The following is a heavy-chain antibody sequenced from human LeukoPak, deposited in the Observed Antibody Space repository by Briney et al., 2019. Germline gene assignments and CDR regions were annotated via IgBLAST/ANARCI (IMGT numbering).Heavy chain of an antibody. CDR3: ARHVYSFDI. CDR2: MYYSGST. J-gene: IGHJ3*02. Sequence: SDTLSLTCTVSGGSISSSGFYWGWIRQPPGKGLEWIASMYYSGSTYYNPSLKSRVTISVDSSKNHFSLRLTSVTAADTAVYYCARHVYSFDIWGQGTTIIVSS. V-gene: IGHV4-39*01. D-gene: IGHD3-10*01. CDR1: GGSISSSGFY.